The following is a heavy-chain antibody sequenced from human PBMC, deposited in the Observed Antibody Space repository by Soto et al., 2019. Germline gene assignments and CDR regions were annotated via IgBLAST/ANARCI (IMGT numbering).Heavy chain of an antibody. CDR3: AKDLWAELASGSPLDY. CDR1: GFSFSSYD. V-gene: IGHV3-30*18. J-gene: IGHJ4*02. D-gene: IGHD6-19*01. Sequence: QVQLVESGGGVVQPGGSLRVSCAASGFSFSSYDMHWVRQAPGKGLERVAGISYDGSNKHYADYVKGRFTISRDNSKYTLYLQMNSLRVEDTAVYHCAKDLWAELASGSPLDYWSQGTLVTVSS. CDR2: ISYDGSNK.